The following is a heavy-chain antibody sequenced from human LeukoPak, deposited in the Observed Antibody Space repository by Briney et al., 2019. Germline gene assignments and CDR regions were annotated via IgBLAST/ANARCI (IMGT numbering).Heavy chain of an antibody. J-gene: IGHJ4*02. CDR2: ISYDGSNK. CDR1: GFTFSSYA. V-gene: IGHV3-30*04. CDR3: ARDPMWGFGEAFFDY. Sequence: GGSLRLSCAASGFTFSSYAMHWVRQAPGKGLEWVAVISYDGSNKYYADSVKGRFTISRDNSKNTLYLRMNSLRAEDTAVYYCARDPMWGFGEAFFDYWGQGTLVTVSS. D-gene: IGHD3-10*01.